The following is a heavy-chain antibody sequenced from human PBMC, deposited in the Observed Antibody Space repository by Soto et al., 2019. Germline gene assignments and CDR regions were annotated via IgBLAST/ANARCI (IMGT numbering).Heavy chain of an antibody. CDR3: AKGYSSSWLIYFDY. CDR2: ISNSGGYT. J-gene: IGHJ4*02. V-gene: IGHV3-23*01. D-gene: IGHD6-13*01. CDR1: GFTFSSYA. Sequence: GGSLRLSCEASGFTFSSYAVTWVRQAPGKGLEWVSSISNSGGYTYYADSVKCRFTISRDNSKNTVYLQMNSLRADDTALYYCAKGYSSSWLIYFDYWGQGTPVTVSS.